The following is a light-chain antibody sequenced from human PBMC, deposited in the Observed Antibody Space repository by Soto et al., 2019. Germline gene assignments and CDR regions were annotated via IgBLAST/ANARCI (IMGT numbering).Light chain of an antibody. V-gene: IGKV2D-29*01. CDR2: EVS. Sequence: DILMTQTPLSLSVTPGQPASMSCKSTQSLLHNNGKTYQYWYLQKPGQPPHILIYEVSNRFSGGPDRSSGSGSGTEFTLKISRVEDEDVGDYCCRQSCQFPLSFGGGTAVEIK. J-gene: IGKJ4*02. CDR3: RQSCQFPLS. CDR1: QSLLHNNGKTY.